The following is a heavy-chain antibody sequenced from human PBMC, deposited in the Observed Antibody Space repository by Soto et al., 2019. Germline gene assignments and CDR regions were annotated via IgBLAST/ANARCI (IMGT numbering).Heavy chain of an antibody. CDR3: ARQGGEYNTMSDY. D-gene: IGHD3-10*01. CDR1: VYTFSKYW. J-gene: IGHJ4*02. Sequence: ASLKISCKGSVYTFSKYWIGWVRQTPGKGLEWMGMIYPGDSDARYSPSFEGQVTFSVDKSINTAYLQWNSLKASDTAMYYCARQGGEYNTMSDYWGQGTLVT. CDR2: IYPGDSDA. V-gene: IGHV5-51*01.